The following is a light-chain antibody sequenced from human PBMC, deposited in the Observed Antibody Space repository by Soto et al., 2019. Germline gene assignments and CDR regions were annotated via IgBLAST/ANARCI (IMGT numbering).Light chain of an antibody. CDR2: GAS. V-gene: IGKV3-15*01. CDR3: QQYNNWPPIT. J-gene: IGKJ5*01. Sequence: EIVMTQSPAALSVSPGERATLSCRASQSVSSNLAWYQQKPGQAPRLLIYGASTRATGIPARFSGSGSGTEFTLTISSLQSEDFVIYYCQQYNNWPPITFGQGTRLEIK. CDR1: QSVSSN.